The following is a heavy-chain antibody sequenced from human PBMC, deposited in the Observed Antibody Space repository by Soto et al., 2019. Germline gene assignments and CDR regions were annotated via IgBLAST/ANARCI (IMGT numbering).Heavy chain of an antibody. CDR1: GFTFSNAW. J-gene: IGHJ3*02. CDR3: TRTTTTYSAFDI. V-gene: IGHV3-15*01. D-gene: IGHD1-26*01. CDR2: IKSKTDGGTT. Sequence: GGSLRLSCAASGFTFSNAWMSWVRQAPGKGLEWVGRIKSKTDGGTTDYAAPVKGRFTISRDDSKNTLYLQMNSLKTEDTAVYYCTRTTTTYSAFDIWGQGTMVTVSS.